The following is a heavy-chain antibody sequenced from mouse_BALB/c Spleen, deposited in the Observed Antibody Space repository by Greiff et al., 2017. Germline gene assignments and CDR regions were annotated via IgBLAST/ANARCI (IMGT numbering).Heavy chain of an antibody. CDR2: ISNLAYSI. CDR3: ARGANWDGFAY. Sequence: DVMLVESGGGLVQPGGSRKLSCAASGFTFSDYGMAWVRQAPGKGPEWVAFISNLAYSIYYADTVTGRFTISRENAKNTLYLEMSSLRSEDTAMYYCARGANWDGFAYGGQGTLVTVSA. V-gene: IGHV5-15*02. J-gene: IGHJ3*01. D-gene: IGHD4-1*01. CDR1: GFTFSDYG.